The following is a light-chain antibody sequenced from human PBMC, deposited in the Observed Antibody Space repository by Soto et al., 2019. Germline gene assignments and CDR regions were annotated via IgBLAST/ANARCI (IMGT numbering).Light chain of an antibody. CDR1: QNINNY. CDR2: AAS. CDR3: QQSYSTPLT. J-gene: IGKJ4*01. Sequence: DIQMTQSPSSLSASVGDRVTITCRASQNINNYLNWYQQKPRKAPKLLIYAASSLQSGVPSRFTGSGSGTDFTLTISSLQPEDFATYYCQQSYSTPLTFGGGTKVQIK. V-gene: IGKV1-39*01.